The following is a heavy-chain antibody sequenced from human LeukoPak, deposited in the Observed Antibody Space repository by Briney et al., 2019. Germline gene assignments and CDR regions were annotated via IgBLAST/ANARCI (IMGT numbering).Heavy chain of an antibody. V-gene: IGHV3-7*01. CDR3: TRSGTYVFDF. Sequence: GGSLRLSCAASGFTISNYWMSWVRQAPGKGLEWVANIKQDGSDIYYVDSVKGRFTISRDNAKNSLYLQMNSLRAEDTAVYYCTRSGTYVFDFWGQGTLVTVSS. CDR2: IKQDGSDI. CDR1: GFTISNYW. J-gene: IGHJ4*02. D-gene: IGHD1-26*01.